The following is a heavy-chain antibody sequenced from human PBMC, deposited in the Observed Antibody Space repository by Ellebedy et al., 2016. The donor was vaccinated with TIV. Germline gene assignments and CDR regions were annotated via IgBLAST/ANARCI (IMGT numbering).Heavy chain of an antibody. CDR3: AREADYYGSGSYTYYYYGMDV. CDR1: GFTFSSYA. D-gene: IGHD3-10*01. CDR2: ISGSGGAT. V-gene: IGHV3-23*01. J-gene: IGHJ6*02. Sequence: GESLKISXAASGFTFSSYAMSWVRQAPGKGLEWVSVISGSGGATYYADSVKGRFTISRDNAKNSLYLQMNSLRAEDTAVYYCAREADYYGSGSYTYYYYGMDVWGQGTTVTVSS.